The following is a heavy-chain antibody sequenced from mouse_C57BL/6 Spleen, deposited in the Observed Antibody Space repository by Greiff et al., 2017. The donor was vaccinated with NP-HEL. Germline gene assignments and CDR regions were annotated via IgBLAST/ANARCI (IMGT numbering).Heavy chain of an antibody. CDR2: IDPSDSYT. J-gene: IGHJ3*01. D-gene: IGHD1-1*01. CDR1: GYTFTSYW. V-gene: IGHV1-59*01. CDR3: ARWDTTVVPFAY. Sequence: QVQLQQPGAELVRPGTSVKLSCKASGYTFTSYWMHWVKQRPGQGLEWIGVIDPSDSYTNYNQKFKGKATLPVDTSSSTAYMQLSSLTSEDSAVYYCARWDTTVVPFAYWGQGTLVTVSA.